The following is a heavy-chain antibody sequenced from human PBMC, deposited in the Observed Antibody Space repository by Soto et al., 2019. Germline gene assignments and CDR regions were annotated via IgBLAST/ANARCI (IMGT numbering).Heavy chain of an antibody. CDR3: ARERVGSTRSFDI. D-gene: IGHD1-26*01. V-gene: IGHV1-69*13. CDR1: GGTFSSCA. CDR2: IIPIFGTA. Sequence: SVKVSCKASGGTFSSCAISWVRQAPGQGLEWMGGIIPIFGTANYAQKFQGRVTITADESTSTAYMELSSLRSEDTAVYYCARERVGSTRSFDIWGQGTMVTVSS. J-gene: IGHJ3*02.